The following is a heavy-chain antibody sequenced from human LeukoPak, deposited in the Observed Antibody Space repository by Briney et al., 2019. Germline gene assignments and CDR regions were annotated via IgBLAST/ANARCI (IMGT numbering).Heavy chain of an antibody. CDR3: ARHGGSWTFDY. J-gene: IGHJ4*02. Sequence: SETLSLTCSTSGGSIGGYYWSWIRQPPGKGLEWIGYIDNSGSTNCGPSFKSRVTMSVDTSRDQFSLQMSSVTAADTAVYYCARHGGSWTFDYWGQGTLVTVSS. CDR1: GGSIGGYY. CDR2: IDNSGST. V-gene: IGHV4-59*08. D-gene: IGHD6-13*01.